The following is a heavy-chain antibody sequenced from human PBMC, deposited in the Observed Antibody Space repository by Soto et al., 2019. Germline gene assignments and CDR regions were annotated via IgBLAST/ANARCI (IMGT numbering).Heavy chain of an antibody. CDR2: IYYSGST. Sequence: SETLSLTCTVSGGSISSSRYYWGWIRQPPGKGLEWIGSIYYSGSTYYNPSLKSRVTISVDTSKNQFSLKLSSVTAADTAVYYCARRLRGPSAFDIWGQGTMVTVSS. J-gene: IGHJ3*02. D-gene: IGHD3-10*01. CDR3: ARRLRGPSAFDI. CDR1: GGSISSSRYY. V-gene: IGHV4-39*01.